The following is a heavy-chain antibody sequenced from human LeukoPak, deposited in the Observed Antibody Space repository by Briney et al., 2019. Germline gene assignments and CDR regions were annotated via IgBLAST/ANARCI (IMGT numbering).Heavy chain of an antibody. D-gene: IGHD3-10*01. CDR2: IKEDGSEK. V-gene: IGHV3-7*01. CDR3: AREVLPKTSDY. CDR1: GCTFICYW. J-gene: IGHJ4*02. Sequence: PGGSLRLSCAASGCTFICYWMSWVRQAPGKGLEWVASIKEDGSEKYYVDSVKGRFTISRDNAKNSLYLQMNSLRVEDMAVYYCAREVLPKTSDYWGQGTLVTVSS.